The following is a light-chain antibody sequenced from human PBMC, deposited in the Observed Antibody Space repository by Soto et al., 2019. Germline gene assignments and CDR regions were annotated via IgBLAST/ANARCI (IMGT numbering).Light chain of an antibody. CDR1: SSDVGDYNY. V-gene: IGLV2-14*01. J-gene: IGLJ1*01. CDR2: EVS. Sequence: QSVLTQPASVSGSPGQSITISCTGTSSDVGDYNYVSWYQQHPGKAPKLLIYEVSNRPSGVSNRFSASKSGNTASLTISGLQAEDEADYYCSSYRSSTSLCVFGTGTKLTVL. CDR3: SSYRSSTSLCV.